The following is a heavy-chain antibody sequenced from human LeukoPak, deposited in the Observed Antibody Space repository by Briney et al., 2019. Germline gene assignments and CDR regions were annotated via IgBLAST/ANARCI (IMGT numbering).Heavy chain of an antibody. Sequence: GESLKISCEGTGYSFTTYWIGWVRQMPGKGLEWMGIIYPGDSDTRYSPSFQGQVTISADKSISTAYLQWSSLKASDTAMYYCARIDTMGYYYYYYMDVWGKGTTVTVSS. CDR3: ARIDTMGYYYYYYMDV. D-gene: IGHD3-10*01. CDR1: GYSFTTYW. J-gene: IGHJ6*03. V-gene: IGHV5-51*01. CDR2: IYPGDSDT.